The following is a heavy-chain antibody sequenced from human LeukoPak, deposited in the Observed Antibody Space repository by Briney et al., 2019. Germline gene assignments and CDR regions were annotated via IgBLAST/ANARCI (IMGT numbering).Heavy chain of an antibody. V-gene: IGHV3-7*03. CDR1: GYTFSHYW. D-gene: IGHD3-10*02. CDR2: ISNGGYPT. Sequence: GGSLRLSCVASGYTFSHYWMSWVRQTPGKGLEWVASISNGGYPTYYVDSVRGRFTISRDDARNSLFLQMNGLRADDTAVYYCTGENYVPDSWGQGTLVTVSS. CDR3: TGENYVPDS. J-gene: IGHJ4*02.